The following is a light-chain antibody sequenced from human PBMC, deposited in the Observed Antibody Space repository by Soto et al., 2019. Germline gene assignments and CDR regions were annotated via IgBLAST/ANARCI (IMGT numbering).Light chain of an antibody. CDR2: DVS. V-gene: IGLV2-14*03. CDR1: SSDVGGYNY. Sequence: QSALTQPASVSGSPGQSIAISCTGTSSDVGGYNYVSWYQQHPGKAPKLMIYDVSNRPSGVSNRFSGSKSGNTASLTISGLQAEDEADYSCCSYTTSSTYVFGTGTKLTVL. CDR3: CSYTTSSTYV. J-gene: IGLJ1*01.